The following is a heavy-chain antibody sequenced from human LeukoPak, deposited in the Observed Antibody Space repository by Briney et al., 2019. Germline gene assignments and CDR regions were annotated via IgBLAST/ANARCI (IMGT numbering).Heavy chain of an antibody. V-gene: IGHV4-59*08. Sequence: SETLSLTCTVSGGSISSYYWSWLRQPPGKGLEWIGYIYYSGSTNYNPSLKSRVTISVDTSKNQFSLKLSSVTAADTAVYYCARQGTNYYDSSGSAGYFDYWGQGTLVTVSS. D-gene: IGHD3-22*01. CDR1: GGSISSYY. CDR2: IYYSGST. J-gene: IGHJ4*02. CDR3: ARQGTNYYDSSGSAGYFDY.